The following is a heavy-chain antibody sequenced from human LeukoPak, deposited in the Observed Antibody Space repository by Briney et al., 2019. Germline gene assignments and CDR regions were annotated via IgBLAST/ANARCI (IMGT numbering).Heavy chain of an antibody. Sequence: SETLSLTCAASGYSISSGYYWGWIRQPPGKGLEWIGSIYHSGTTYYNPSLKSRVTISVDTSKNQFSLQLTSVTAADTAVYFCTRGGSNFDYWGQGTLVTVSS. CDR2: IYHSGTT. CDR1: GYSISSGYY. D-gene: IGHD3-16*01. J-gene: IGHJ4*02. CDR3: TRGGSNFDY. V-gene: IGHV4-38-2*01.